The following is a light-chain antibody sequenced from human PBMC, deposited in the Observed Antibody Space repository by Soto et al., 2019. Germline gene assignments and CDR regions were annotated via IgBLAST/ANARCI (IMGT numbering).Light chain of an antibody. CDR2: SAS. V-gene: IGKV3-20*01. Sequence: IVLTQSPGTLSLSPGERATLSCRASQSVSSSYLVWYQQKTGQAPRLLIYSASTRATGIPDRFSGSVSGTDFTLTISRLEPDDFAVYYCQQFGTSPPAIIFGQGTRLELK. CDR1: QSVSSSY. J-gene: IGKJ5*01. CDR3: QQFGTSPPAII.